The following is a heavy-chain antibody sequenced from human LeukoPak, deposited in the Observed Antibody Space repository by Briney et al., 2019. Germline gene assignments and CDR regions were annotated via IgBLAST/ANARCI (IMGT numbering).Heavy chain of an antibody. CDR3: ASDASGYFWLDP. CDR2: ISSSGDTM. Sequence: GGSLRLSCAASGFTFSDYYMNWIRQTPGKGLEWLSYISSSGDTMFYADSVRGRFTISRDNAKNSLYLQMNSLRAEDTAVYYCASDASGYFWLDPWGQGTLVTVSS. CDR1: GFTFSDYY. V-gene: IGHV3-11*01. J-gene: IGHJ5*02. D-gene: IGHD5-12*01.